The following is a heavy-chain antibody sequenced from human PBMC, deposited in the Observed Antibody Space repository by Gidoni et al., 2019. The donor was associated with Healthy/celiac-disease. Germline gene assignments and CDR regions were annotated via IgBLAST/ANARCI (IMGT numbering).Heavy chain of an antibody. Sequence: EVQLLESGGGLVQPGGSLRLSCAASGFTFSSYAMSWVRQAPGKGLEWVSAIRGSGGSTYYADSVKGRFTISRDNSKNTLYLQMNSLRAEDTAVYYCAREGYSSGWPFDYWGQGTLVTVSS. J-gene: IGHJ4*02. D-gene: IGHD6-19*01. CDR2: IRGSGGST. CDR1: GFTFSSYA. CDR3: AREGYSSGWPFDY. V-gene: IGHV3-23*01.